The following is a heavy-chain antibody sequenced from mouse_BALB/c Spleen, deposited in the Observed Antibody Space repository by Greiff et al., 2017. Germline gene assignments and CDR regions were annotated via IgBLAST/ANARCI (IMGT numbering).Heavy chain of an antibody. CDR2: INSNGGST. CDR1: GFTFSSYG. Sequence: EVQVVESGGGLVQPGGSLKLSCAASGFTFSSYGMSWVRQTPDKRLELVATINSNGGSTYYPDSVKGRFTIARDNAKNTLYLQMSSLKSEDTAMYYCARDGSSRYDVADWGQGTSVTVAA. D-gene: IGHD2-14*01. J-gene: IGHJ4*01. CDR3: ARDGSSRYDVAD. V-gene: IGHV5-6-3*01.